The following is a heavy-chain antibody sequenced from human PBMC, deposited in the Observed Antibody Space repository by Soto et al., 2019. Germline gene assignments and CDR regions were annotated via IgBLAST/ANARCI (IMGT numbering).Heavy chain of an antibody. Sequence: SETLSLTCAVYGGSFSGYYWSWIRQPPGKGLECIWEINHSGSTNYNPSLKSRVTISVDTSKNQFSLKLSSVTAADTSVYYCSRHFLWFGEDFPYYGEARFDYWGQGTLVTVSS. CDR3: SRHFLWFGEDFPYYGEARFDY. CDR2: INHSGST. D-gene: IGHD3-10*01. V-gene: IGHV4-34*01. CDR1: GGSFSGYY. J-gene: IGHJ4*02.